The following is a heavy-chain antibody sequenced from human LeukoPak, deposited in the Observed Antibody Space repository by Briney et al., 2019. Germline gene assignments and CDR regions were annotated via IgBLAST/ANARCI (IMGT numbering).Heavy chain of an antibody. V-gene: IGHV3-53*01. D-gene: IGHD2-21*02. CDR3: AREVNCDGDCYFARGIFDI. Sequence: GGSLRLSCAASGFTVSSNYMSWVRQAPGKGLEWVSVIYSGGSTYYADSVKGRFTISRDNSKNTLYLQMNSLRAEDTAVYYCAREVNCDGDCYFARGIFDIWGQGTMVTVSS. CDR1: GFTVSSNY. J-gene: IGHJ3*02. CDR2: IYSGGST.